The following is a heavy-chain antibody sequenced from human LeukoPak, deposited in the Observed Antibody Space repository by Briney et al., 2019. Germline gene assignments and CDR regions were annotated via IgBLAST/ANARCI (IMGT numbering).Heavy chain of an antibody. CDR3: ARDLGPHRRYYFDY. CDR2: ISYDGSNK. CDR1: GFTFSNVW. Sequence: GGSLRLSCAASGFTFSNVWMTWVRQAPGKGLEWVAVISYDGSNKYYADSVKGRFTISRDNSKNTLYLQMNSLRAEDTAVYYCARDLGPHRRYYFDYWGQGTLVTVSS. V-gene: IGHV3-30-3*01. J-gene: IGHJ4*02. D-gene: IGHD7-27*01.